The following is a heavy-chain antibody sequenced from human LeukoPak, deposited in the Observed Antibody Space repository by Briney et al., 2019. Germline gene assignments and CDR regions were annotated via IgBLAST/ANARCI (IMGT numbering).Heavy chain of an antibody. CDR2: SYYSGST. CDR3: ASAKRDGYDY. CDR1: GYSISSGYY. J-gene: IGHJ4*02. D-gene: IGHD5-18*01. V-gene: IGHV4-38-2*01. Sequence: SETLSLTCAVSGYSISSGYYWGWIRQPPGKGLEWIGGSYYSGSTYYNPSLKSRVTITVDTSKNQFSLKLSSVTAAVTAVYYCASAKRDGYDYWGQGTLVTVSS.